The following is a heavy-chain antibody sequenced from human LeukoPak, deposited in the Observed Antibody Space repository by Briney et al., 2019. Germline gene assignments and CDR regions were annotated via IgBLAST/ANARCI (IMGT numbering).Heavy chain of an antibody. Sequence: ASVKVSCKTSGDTFTRNWMHWVRQGPGQGLEWMGVINPNGDYTMYAQKFQGRVTVTRDMSSRTDYMELGSLRSGDTAVYYCARDHSIDDKSWWLDPWGQGTLVIVSS. V-gene: IGHV1-46*01. CDR1: GDTFTRNW. CDR3: ARDHSIDDKSWWLDP. CDR2: INPNGDYT. J-gene: IGHJ5*02. D-gene: IGHD1-1*01.